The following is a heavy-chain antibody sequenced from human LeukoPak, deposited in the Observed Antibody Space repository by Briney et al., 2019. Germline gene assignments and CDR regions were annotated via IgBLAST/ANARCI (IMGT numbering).Heavy chain of an antibody. V-gene: IGHV1-2*02. D-gene: IGHD3-10*01. CDR1: GYIFSAYY. CDR2: INPKTGEA. Sequence: ASVKVSCKASGYIFSAYYMHWVRQAPGQGLEWMGWINPKTGEATYAEKFQGRVSMTRDTSINTAYLKLSSLTSDDTAVYYCARPGNWWFDPWGQGTLVTVSS. CDR3: ARPGNWWFDP. J-gene: IGHJ5*02.